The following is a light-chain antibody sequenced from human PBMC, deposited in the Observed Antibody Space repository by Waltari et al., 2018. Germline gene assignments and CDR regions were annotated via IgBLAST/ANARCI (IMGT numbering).Light chain of an antibody. V-gene: IGLV2-14*01. Sequence: QSALTQPASVSGSPGQSITISCTGPSSDVGFYNYFSWYQQHPSKAPKLLIYDVSGRPSGVSDRFSGSKSGNTASLTISGLQAEDESDYYCNSYAGSSSWVFGGGTKLTVL. CDR2: DVS. CDR1: SSDVGFYNY. J-gene: IGLJ3*02. CDR3: NSYAGSSSWV.